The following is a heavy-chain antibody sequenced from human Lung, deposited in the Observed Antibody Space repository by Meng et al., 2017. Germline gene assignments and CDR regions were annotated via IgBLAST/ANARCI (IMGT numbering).Heavy chain of an antibody. CDR2: IIDSGST. Sequence: QVQVTRGGAGLLKSSETLSLTCAVYGWSFSGYYWSWIRQPTGKGLEWIGEIIDSGSTNYNPSLKSRVTISVDTSKNQFSLRVTSVTAADRAVYYCVRRTYSSGWYFDYWGQGTLVTVSS. J-gene: IGHJ4*02. CDR1: GWSFSGYY. V-gene: IGHV4-34*02. CDR3: VRRTYSSGWYFDY. D-gene: IGHD6-19*01.